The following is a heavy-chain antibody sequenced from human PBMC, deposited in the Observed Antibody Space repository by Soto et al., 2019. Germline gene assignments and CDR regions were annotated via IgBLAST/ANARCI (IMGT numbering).Heavy chain of an antibody. Sequence: SETLSLTCTVSGGSISSYYWSWIRQPPGKGLEWIGYIYYSGSTNYNPSLKSRVTISVDTSKNQFSLKLSSVTAADTAVYYCARGYFDWYNNYYGMDVWGQGTTVTVSS. CDR1: GGSISSYY. CDR2: IYYSGST. J-gene: IGHJ6*02. CDR3: ARGYFDWYNNYYGMDV. D-gene: IGHD3-9*01. V-gene: IGHV4-59*08.